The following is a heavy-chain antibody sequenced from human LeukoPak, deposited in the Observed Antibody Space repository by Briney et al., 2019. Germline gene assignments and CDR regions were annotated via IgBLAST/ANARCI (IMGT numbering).Heavy chain of an antibody. Sequence: SQTLSLTCAISGDSVSSNSAAWNWIRQSPSRGLEWLGRTYYRSKWYNDYAVSVKSRITINPDTSKNQFSLKLSSVTAADTAVYYCARVEYYGGNSNAFDIWGQGTMVTVSS. CDR1: GDSVSSNSAA. J-gene: IGHJ3*02. D-gene: IGHD4-23*01. CDR2: TYYRSKWYN. CDR3: ARVEYYGGNSNAFDI. V-gene: IGHV6-1*01.